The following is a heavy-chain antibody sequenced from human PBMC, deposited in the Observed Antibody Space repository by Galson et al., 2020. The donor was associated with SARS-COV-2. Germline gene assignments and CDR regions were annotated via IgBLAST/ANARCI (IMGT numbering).Heavy chain of an antibody. D-gene: IGHD3-10*01. J-gene: IGHJ4*02. CDR3: ARSPGRDGYNGPVY. V-gene: IGHV3-11*04. Sequence: GESLKISCAASGFTFSDYYMSWIRQAPGKGLEWVSYISSSGSTIYYADSVKGRFTISRDNAKNSLYLQMNSLRAEDTAVYYCARSPGRDGYNGPVYWGQGTLVTVSS. CDR2: ISSSGSTI. CDR1: GFTFSDYY.